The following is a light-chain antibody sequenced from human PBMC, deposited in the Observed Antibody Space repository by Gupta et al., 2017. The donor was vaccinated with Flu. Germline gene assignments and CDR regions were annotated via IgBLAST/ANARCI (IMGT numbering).Light chain of an antibody. J-gene: IGLJ2*01. CDR3: QVWDSSSDHPVV. CDR1: NNGSKS. V-gene: IGLV3-21*02. CDR2: DDS. Sequence: SSVLPPPPSVSVAPGQTARTTWGGNNNGSKSVHWYQQQPGQAPVLVVYDDSDRPSGIPERFSGSNSGNTATLTISRVEAGDEADYYCQVWDSSSDHPVVFGGGTKLTVL.